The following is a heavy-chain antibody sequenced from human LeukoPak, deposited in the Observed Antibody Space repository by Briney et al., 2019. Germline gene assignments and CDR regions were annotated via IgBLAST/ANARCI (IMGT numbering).Heavy chain of an antibody. J-gene: IGHJ6*02. CDR2: IYYSGST. V-gene: IGHV4-59*01. CDR3: ARGVWYCSSTSCYTGTYYYYGMDV. D-gene: IGHD2-2*02. CDR1: GGSISSYY. Sequence: SETLSPTCTVSGGSISSYYWSWIRQPPGKGLEWIGYIYYSGSTNYNPSLKSRVTISVDTSKNQFSLKLSSVTAADTAVYYCARGVWYCSSTSCYTGTYYYYGMDVWGQGTTVTVSS.